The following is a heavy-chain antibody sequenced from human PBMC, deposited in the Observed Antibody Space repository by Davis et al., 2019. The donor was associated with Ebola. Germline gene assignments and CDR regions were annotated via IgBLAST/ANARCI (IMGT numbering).Heavy chain of an antibody. CDR1: GFTFSSYW. J-gene: IGHJ3*02. Sequence: GGSLRLSCAASGFTFSSYWMSWVRQAPGKGLEWVANIKQDGSEKYYVDSVKGRFTISRDNSKNTLYLQMNSLRAEDTAVYYCAKSRDYGDYLDDAFDIWGQGTMVTVSS. CDR2: IKQDGSEK. D-gene: IGHD4-17*01. V-gene: IGHV3-7*03. CDR3: AKSRDYGDYLDDAFDI.